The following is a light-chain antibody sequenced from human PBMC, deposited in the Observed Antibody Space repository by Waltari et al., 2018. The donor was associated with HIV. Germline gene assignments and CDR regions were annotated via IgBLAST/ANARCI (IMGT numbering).Light chain of an antibody. CDR1: QSLLHSNGYYY. V-gene: IGKV2-28*01. CDR3: MQALQTRT. Sequence: DIVMTQSPLSLPVTPGEPASISCRSSQSLLHSNGYYYLDWYLQKPGQSPQLLIYLGSNRAAGVPDRFSGSGSGTDFTLKISRVEAEDVGVYYGMQALQTRTFGPGTKVEIK. CDR2: LGS. J-gene: IGKJ1*01.